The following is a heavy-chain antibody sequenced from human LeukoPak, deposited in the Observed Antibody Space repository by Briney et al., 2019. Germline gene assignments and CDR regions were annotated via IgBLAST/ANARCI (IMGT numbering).Heavy chain of an antibody. CDR1: GFTFSNAW. CDR3: TRGSNSDDSSDFDH. CDR2: IKRRGVTGPT. V-gene: IGHV3-15*01. D-gene: IGHD3-22*01. Sequence: GGSLRLSCAASGFTFSNAWMNWVRQAPGKGLEWVGRIKRRGVTGPTEYAAPVKGRFTISRDDSKNTLYLQMSSLETEDTAVYYCTRGSNSDDSSDFDHWGQGTLVTVSS. J-gene: IGHJ4*02.